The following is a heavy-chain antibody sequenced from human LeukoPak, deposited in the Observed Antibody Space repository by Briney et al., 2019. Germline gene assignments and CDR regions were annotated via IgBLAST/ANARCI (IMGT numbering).Heavy chain of an antibody. V-gene: IGHV1-46*01. CDR1: GYTFTGYY. J-gene: IGHJ4*02. D-gene: IGHD1-14*01. Sequence: ASVKVSCKASGYTFTGYYMHWVRQAPGQGLEWMGIINPTGGGATYAQNFQGRVTLTRGTSTSTVYMELSSLRSEDTALYYCARELGTTNEFPINYWGQGTLVTVSS. CDR3: ARELGTTNEFPINY. CDR2: INPTGGGA.